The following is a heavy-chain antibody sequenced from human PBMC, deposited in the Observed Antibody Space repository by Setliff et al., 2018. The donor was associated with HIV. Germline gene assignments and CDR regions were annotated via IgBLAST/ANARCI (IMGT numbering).Heavy chain of an antibody. V-gene: IGHV4-34*01. J-gene: IGHJ3*02. Sequence: PSETLSLTCAVYGGSFSGYYWSWIRQPPGKGLERIGEINHSGSTNYNPSLKSRVTISVDTSKNQFSLKLSSVTAADTAVYYCARARKASSGWCDAFDIWGQGTMVTVSS. D-gene: IGHD6-19*01. CDR1: GGSFSGYY. CDR2: INHSGST. CDR3: ARARKASSGWCDAFDI.